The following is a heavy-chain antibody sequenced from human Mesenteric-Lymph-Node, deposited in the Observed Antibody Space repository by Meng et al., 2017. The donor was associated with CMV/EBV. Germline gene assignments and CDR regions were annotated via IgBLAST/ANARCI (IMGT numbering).Heavy chain of an antibody. Sequence: ASAKVSCKASAYSFNVFGISWVRQAPGQGLEGMGWISAYNGKTFYGNKFQGRVTMSTDTATTTAYMELRSLTSDDTAVYYCARDTYYYASGRRFSDFWGQGTLVTVSS. V-gene: IGHV1-18*01. CDR1: AYSFNVFG. J-gene: IGHJ4*02. D-gene: IGHD3-10*01. CDR2: ISAYNGKT. CDR3: ARDTYYYASGRRFSDF.